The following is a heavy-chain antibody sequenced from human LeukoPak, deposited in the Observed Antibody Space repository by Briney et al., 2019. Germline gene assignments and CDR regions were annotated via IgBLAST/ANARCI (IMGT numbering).Heavy chain of an antibody. J-gene: IGHJ4*02. Sequence: PSETLSLTCTVSGGSINSYYWSWIRQPPGKGLEWIGYFYYSGSTNYNPSLESRVTISVDTSKNQFSLKLSSVTAVDTAVYYCALGGLRFDYWGQGTLVTVSS. D-gene: IGHD5-12*01. CDR3: ALGGLRFDY. CDR2: FYYSGST. V-gene: IGHV4-59*01. CDR1: GGSINSYY.